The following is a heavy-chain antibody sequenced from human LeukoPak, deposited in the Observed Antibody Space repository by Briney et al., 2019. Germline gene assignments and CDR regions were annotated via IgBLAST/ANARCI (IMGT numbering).Heavy chain of an antibody. D-gene: IGHD3-10*01. Sequence: GGSLRLSCAASGFTFSSYAMSWVRQAPGKGLEWVSAISGSGGSTYYADSVKGRFTISRDSSKNTLYLQMNSLRAEDTAVYYCAKDRMDYYGSGSYYWFDPWGQGTLVTVSS. V-gene: IGHV3-23*01. CDR3: AKDRMDYYGSGSYYWFDP. J-gene: IGHJ5*02. CDR1: GFTFSSYA. CDR2: ISGSGGST.